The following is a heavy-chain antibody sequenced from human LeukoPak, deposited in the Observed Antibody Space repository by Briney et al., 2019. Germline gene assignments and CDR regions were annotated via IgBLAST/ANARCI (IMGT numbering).Heavy chain of an antibody. CDR2: IYYSGST. V-gene: IGHV4-59*08. J-gene: IGHJ6*03. Sequence: SETLSLTCNVSGGSISTYYWSWIRQPPGKGLECIGYIYYSGSTNYNPSLKSRVTISVDTSKNQFSLKLSSLTASHTAVYFSARRTYYYERSGYSDKHHYFYYYRDVGPKDTTDTVSS. CDR1: GGSISTYY. D-gene: IGHD3-22*01. CDR3: ARRTYYYERSGYSDKHHYFYYYRDV.